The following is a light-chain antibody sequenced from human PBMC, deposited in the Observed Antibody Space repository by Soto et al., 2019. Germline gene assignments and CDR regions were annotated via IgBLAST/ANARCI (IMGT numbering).Light chain of an antibody. V-gene: IGLV2-14*01. CDR3: SSYTSSSTPVV. Sequence: QSALTPPASVSGSPGQSITISCTGTSSDVGGYNYVSWYQQHPGKAPKLMIYDVSNRPSGVSNRFSGSKSVNTASLTISGLQAEDEADYYCSSYTSSSTPVVFGGGTQLTVL. J-gene: IGLJ2*01. CDR1: SSDVGGYNY. CDR2: DVS.